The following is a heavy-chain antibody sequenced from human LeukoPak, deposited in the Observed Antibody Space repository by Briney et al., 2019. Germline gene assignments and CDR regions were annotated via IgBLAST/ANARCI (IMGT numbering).Heavy chain of an antibody. V-gene: IGHV3-23*01. CDR2: ISGSGGST. CDR3: ATYSSGWTFDY. CDR1: GFTFSSYA. J-gene: IGHJ4*02. Sequence: PGGSLRLSCAASGFTFSSYAMSWVRQAPGKGVEWVSAISGSGGSTYYADSVNGRFTISRDNSKNTLYLQMNSLRAEDTAVYYCATYSSGWTFDYWGQGTLVTVSS. D-gene: IGHD6-19*01.